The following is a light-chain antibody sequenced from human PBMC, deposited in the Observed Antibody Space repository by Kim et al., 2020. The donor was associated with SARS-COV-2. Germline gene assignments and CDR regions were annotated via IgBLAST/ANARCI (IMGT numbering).Light chain of an antibody. V-gene: IGKV1-39*01. CDR3: QQSYSTPRYT. CDR2: AAS. Sequence: ASVGDRVTITCRASKSISSYLNWYQQKPGKAPKLLIYAASSLQSGVPSRFSGSGSGTDFTLTISSLQPEDFATYYCQQSYSTPRYTFGQGTKLEI. CDR1: KSISSY. J-gene: IGKJ2*01.